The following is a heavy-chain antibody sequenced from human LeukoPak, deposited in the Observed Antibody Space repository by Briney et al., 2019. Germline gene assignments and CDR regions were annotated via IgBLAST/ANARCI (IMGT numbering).Heavy chain of an antibody. Sequence: GGSLRLSCEASGFTLSSYGMSWVRQAPGKGLEWVSISGSGGSTYYADSVKGRFTISRDNSKNTLYLQMNSLRAEDTAVYYCAKTPGKVSEMDAWGQGTTVTVSS. D-gene: IGHD6-6*01. CDR2: SGSGGST. CDR1: GFTLSSYG. J-gene: IGHJ6*02. CDR3: AKTPGKVSEMDA. V-gene: IGHV3-23*01.